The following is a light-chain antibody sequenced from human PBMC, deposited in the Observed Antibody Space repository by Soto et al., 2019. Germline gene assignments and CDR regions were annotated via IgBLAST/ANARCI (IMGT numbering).Light chain of an antibody. J-gene: IGKJ1*01. Sequence: EIVMTQSPDTLSVSPGERATLSCRASQSVNSNVAWYQQKPGQAPRLLIYGASTRAPGFPAKFSGSASVTEFTLSISSLQSEDCAVYYCQQYNNWPETFGQGTKVEIK. CDR2: GAS. V-gene: IGKV3-15*01. CDR1: QSVNSN. CDR3: QQYNNWPET.